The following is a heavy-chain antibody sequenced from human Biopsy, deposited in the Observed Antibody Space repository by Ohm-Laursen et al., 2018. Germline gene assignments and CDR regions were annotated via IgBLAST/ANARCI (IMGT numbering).Heavy chain of an antibody. CDR2: IHHSGST. CDR3: ARMDCSGGSCHYYSYGMDV. V-gene: IGHV4-4*09. CDR1: GVSITAYY. J-gene: IGHJ6*02. D-gene: IGHD2-15*01. Sequence: GTLSLTCTVSGVSITAYYWSWIRQPPGKGLECIGNIHHSGSTNCNPSLKSRLTISVDTSKNQFSLKLSSVTAADTAVYYCARMDCSGGSCHYYSYGMDVWGQGTTVTVSS.